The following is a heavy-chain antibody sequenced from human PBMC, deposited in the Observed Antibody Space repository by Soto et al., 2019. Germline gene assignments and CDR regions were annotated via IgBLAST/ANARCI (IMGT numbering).Heavy chain of an antibody. CDR3: TRDASRDSSARGSFDP. J-gene: IGHJ5*02. D-gene: IGHD6-13*01. CDR2: ISSNSAYI. V-gene: IGHV3-21*01. Sequence: GSLRLSCAASGFTFRSFTMNWVRQAPGKGLEWVSTISSNSAYIYYTDALRGRFTISRDNAKNSLHLQMNSLRAEDTAVYYCTRDASRDSSARGSFDPWGPGTLVTVSS. CDR1: GFTFRSFT.